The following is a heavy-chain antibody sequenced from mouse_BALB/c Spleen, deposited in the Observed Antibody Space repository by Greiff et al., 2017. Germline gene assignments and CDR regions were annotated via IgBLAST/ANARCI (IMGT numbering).Heavy chain of an antibody. Sequence: EVQLQESGPGLVKSSQSLSLTCTVTGYSITSDYAWNWIRQFPGNKLEWMGYISYSGSTSYNPSLKSRISITRDTSKNQFFLQLNSVTTEDTATYYCARWDYAMDYWGQGTSVTVSS. V-gene: IGHV3-2*02. CDR3: ARWDYAMDY. CDR1: GYSITSDYA. CDR2: ISYSGST. J-gene: IGHJ4*01.